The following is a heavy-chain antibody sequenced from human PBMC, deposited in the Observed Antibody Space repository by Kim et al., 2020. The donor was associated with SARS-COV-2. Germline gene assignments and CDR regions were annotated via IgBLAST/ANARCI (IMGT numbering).Heavy chain of an antibody. CDR2: ISGSGGST. CDR1: GFTFSSYA. J-gene: IGHJ4*02. Sequence: GGSLRLSCAASGFTFSSYAMRWVRQAPGKGLEWVSAISGSGGSTYYADSVKGRFTISRDNSKNTLYLQMNSLRAEDTAVYYCAKELMVPGVEYYFDFWGQGTLGTVSS. D-gene: IGHD3-10*01. V-gene: IGHV3-23*01. CDR3: AKELMVPGVEYYFDF.